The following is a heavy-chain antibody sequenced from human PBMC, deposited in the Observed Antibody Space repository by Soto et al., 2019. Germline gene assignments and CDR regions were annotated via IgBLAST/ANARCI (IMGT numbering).Heavy chain of an antibody. V-gene: IGHV3-23*01. J-gene: IGHJ4*02. CDR2: VSSGGGT. CDR1: GFTFSTYA. Sequence: GGSLRLSCAASGFTFSTYAMGWVRQAPGKGLEWVSVVSSGGGTHYADSVKGRFTVSRDNSKNTLSLQMNSLRADDTAVYYCARRRGAGGHFDYWGQGALVTVSS. D-gene: IGHD2-15*01. CDR3: ARRRGAGGHFDY.